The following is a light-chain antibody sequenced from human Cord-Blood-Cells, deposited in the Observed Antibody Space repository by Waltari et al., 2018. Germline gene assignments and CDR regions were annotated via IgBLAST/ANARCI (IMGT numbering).Light chain of an antibody. V-gene: IGLV2-8*01. J-gene: IGLJ1*01. CDR2: EVS. Sequence: QSALTQPPSASGSPGQSVTISCTGTSSAVGGYHYVSWYQQHPGKAPKLMIYEVSKRPSGVPDRFSGSKSGNTASLTVSGLQAEDEADYYCSSYAGSNYVFGTGTKVTVL. CDR3: SSYAGSNYV. CDR1: SSAVGGYHY.